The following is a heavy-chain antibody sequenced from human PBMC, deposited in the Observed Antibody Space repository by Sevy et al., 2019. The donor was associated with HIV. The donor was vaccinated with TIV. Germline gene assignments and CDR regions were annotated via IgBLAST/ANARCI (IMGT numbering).Heavy chain of an antibody. D-gene: IGHD2-8*01. CDR1: GFTFSSYW. Sequence: GGSLRLSCAASGFTFSSYWMHWVRQAPGKGLVWVSLINTDGSNTIYADSVKGRFTISRDNAKNTLYLQMSILRAEDTAVYYCGSDPSAGVIYARDVFDPWGQGTLVTVSS. CDR3: GSDPSAGVIYARDVFDP. CDR2: INTDGSNT. J-gene: IGHJ5*02. V-gene: IGHV3-74*01.